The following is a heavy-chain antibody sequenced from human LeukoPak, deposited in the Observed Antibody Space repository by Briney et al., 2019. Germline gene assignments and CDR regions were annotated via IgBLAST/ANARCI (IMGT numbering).Heavy chain of an antibody. V-gene: IGHV5-51*01. CDR3: ARIGATTVTTYPFDY. CDR2: IYPGDSET. J-gene: IGHJ4*02. CDR1: GYSFTTYW. D-gene: IGHD4-17*01. Sequence: GESLKISCKGSGYSFTTYWIAWVRQMPGKGLEWMGIIYPGDSETRYSPSFQGQVTISADKSISTAYLQWSSLKASDTAMYYCARIGATTVTTYPFDYWGQGTLVTVSS.